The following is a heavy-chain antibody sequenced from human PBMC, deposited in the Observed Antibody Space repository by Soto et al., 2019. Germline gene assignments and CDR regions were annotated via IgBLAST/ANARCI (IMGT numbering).Heavy chain of an antibody. Sequence: GGSLRLSCAASGFSFDNYAMSWVRQDPGKGLEWVSGISGSGSSTSYADSVKGRFTISRDNSESTLYLQMNSLRVEDTAVYYCSRSYAVDYWGQGTLVSGSS. CDR3: SRSYAVDY. CDR2: ISGSGSST. V-gene: IGHV3-23*01. J-gene: IGHJ4*02. CDR1: GFSFDNYA.